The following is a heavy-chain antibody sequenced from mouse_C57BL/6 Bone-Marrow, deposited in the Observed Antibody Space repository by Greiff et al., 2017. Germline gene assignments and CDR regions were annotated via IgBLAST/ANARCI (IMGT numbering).Heavy chain of an antibody. V-gene: IGHV1-81*01. Sequence: QVQLQQSGAELARPGASVKLSCKASGYTFTSYGISWVKQRTGQGLEWIGEIYPRSGNTYYNEKLKGKATLTADNSSSTAYMELRSLSSVDSALYFCARDDYDAYWGQGTTLTVSS. J-gene: IGHJ2*01. CDR3: ARDDYDAY. D-gene: IGHD2-4*01. CDR1: GYTFTSYG. CDR2: IYPRSGNT.